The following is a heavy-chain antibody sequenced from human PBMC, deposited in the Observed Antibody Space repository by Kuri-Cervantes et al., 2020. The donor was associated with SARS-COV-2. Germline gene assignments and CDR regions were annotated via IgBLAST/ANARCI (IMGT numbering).Heavy chain of an antibody. D-gene: IGHD3-22*01. Sequence: GGSLRLSCTASGFTFNTYNMEWVRQAPGKGLEWVSCIGPSNTYIYYADSVKGRFIISRDNAKNSLYLQMNSLRAEDTAVYYCARGLLGGSGYFYYYMEGWCKGTTVTVSS. CDR3: ARGLLGGSGYFYYYMEG. J-gene: IGHJ6*03. CDR2: IGPSNTYI. CDR1: GFTFNTYN. V-gene: IGHV3-21*05.